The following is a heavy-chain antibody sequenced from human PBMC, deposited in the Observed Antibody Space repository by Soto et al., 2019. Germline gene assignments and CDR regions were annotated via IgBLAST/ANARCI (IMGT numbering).Heavy chain of an antibody. J-gene: IGHJ5*02. V-gene: IGHV4-59*08. CDR1: GDSMSNYD. Sequence: PSETQSLTCSVSGDSMSNYDWSWIRQPPGKGLEWIGYIYYSGTTNNNPSLKSRVTISVDTSTNQFSLKLTSVTAADTAVYFCARFYGSVFDPWGQGTLVTVSS. CDR3: ARFYGSVFDP. D-gene: IGHD3-10*01. CDR2: IYYSGTT.